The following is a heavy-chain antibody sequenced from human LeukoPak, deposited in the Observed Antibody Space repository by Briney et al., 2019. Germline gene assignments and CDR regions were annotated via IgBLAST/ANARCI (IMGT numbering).Heavy chain of an antibody. CDR3: ARLIDGVAAAGTFFDY. V-gene: IGHV4-4*07. Sequence: PSETLSLTCTVAGGSISSYYWSWLRQPAGKGLEWVGRIYTSGSTNYNPSLKSRFTMTVDTSKKHFYLKLSSVTAADTAVYYCARLIDGVAAAGTFFDYWGQGTLVTVSS. CDR2: IYTSGST. D-gene: IGHD6-13*01. CDR1: GGSISSYY. J-gene: IGHJ4*02.